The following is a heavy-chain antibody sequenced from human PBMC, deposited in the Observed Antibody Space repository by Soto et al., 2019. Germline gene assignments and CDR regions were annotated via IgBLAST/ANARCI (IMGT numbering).Heavy chain of an antibody. CDR1: GGSISSYY. V-gene: IGHV4-59*08. D-gene: IGHD6-19*01. CDR3: ARHVRYPSGALDD. CDR2: IYYSGST. J-gene: IGHJ4*02. Sequence: SETLSLTCTVSGGSISSYYWSWIRQPPGKGLEWIGYIYYSGSTNYNPSLKSRVTISVDTSKNQFSLKLSSVTAADTAVYYCARHVRYPSGALDDWGPGPRVTLAS.